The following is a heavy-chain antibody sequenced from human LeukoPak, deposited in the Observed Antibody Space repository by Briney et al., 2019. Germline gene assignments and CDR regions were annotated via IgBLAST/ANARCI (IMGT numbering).Heavy chain of an antibody. Sequence: ASVKVSCKASGYTFTGYYMHWVRQAPGQGLERMGWINPNSGGTNYAQKFQGRVTMTRDTSISTAYMELSRLRSDDTAVYYCARGGTTGTYNWFDPWGQGTLVTVSS. V-gene: IGHV1-2*02. CDR2: INPNSGGT. CDR1: GYTFTGYY. CDR3: ARGGTTGTYNWFDP. J-gene: IGHJ5*02. D-gene: IGHD1-1*01.